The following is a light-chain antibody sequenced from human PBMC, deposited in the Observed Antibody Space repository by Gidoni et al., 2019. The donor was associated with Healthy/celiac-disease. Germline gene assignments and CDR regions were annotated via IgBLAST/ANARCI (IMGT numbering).Light chain of an antibody. CDR1: QSISSW. V-gene: IGKV1-5*03. Sequence: DIQMTQSPSTLSAYVGDIVTITCRDSQSISSWLAWYEKKPGKAPKLLIYKASSLESGVPSRFSGRGSGTEFTLTISSLQPDDFATYYCQQYNRYSPFGQGTKVEI. CDR3: QQYNRYSP. J-gene: IGKJ1*01. CDR2: KAS.